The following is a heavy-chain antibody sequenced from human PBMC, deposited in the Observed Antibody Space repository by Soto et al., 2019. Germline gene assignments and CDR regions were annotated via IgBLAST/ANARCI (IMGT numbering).Heavy chain of an antibody. V-gene: IGHV3-23*01. D-gene: IGHD3-10*01. CDR2: ISGSGGST. CDR1: GFTFSSYA. Sequence: GGSLRLSCAASGFTFSSYAMSWVRQAPGKGLEWVSAISGSGGSTYYADSVKGRFTISRDNSKNTLYLQMNSLRAEDTAVYYCAKGLGYYYGSGSYFDYWGQGTLVTVSS. J-gene: IGHJ4*02. CDR3: AKGLGYYYGSGSYFDY.